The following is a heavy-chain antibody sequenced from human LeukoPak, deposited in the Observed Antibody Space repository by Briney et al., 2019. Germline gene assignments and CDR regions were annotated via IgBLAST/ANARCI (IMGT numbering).Heavy chain of an antibody. CDR3: ARDTEPGIAVAGTSY. V-gene: IGHV1-18*01. CDR2: ISAYNGNT. J-gene: IGHJ4*02. D-gene: IGHD6-19*01. Sequence: ASVKVSCKASGYTFTSYGISWVRQAPGQGLEWMGWISAYNGNTNYAQKLQGRVTMTTDTSTSKAYMELRSLRSDDTAVYYCARDTEPGIAVAGTSYWGQGTLVTVSS. CDR1: GYTFTSYG.